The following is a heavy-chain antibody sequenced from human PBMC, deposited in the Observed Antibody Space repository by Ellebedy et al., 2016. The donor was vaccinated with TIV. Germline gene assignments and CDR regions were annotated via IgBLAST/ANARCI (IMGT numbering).Heavy chain of an antibody. D-gene: IGHD4-23*01. J-gene: IGHJ4*02. CDR1: GFTFSSNW. CDR2: IKQDGSEK. V-gene: IGHV3-7*01. CDR3: ARDFRWAFDH. Sequence: PGGSLRLSCAASGFTFSSNWMSWVRQAPGKGLEWVANIKQDGSEKYYVDSVKGRFTISRDNAKNSLYLQMNSLRAEDTAVYYCARDFRWAFDHWGQGALVTVSS.